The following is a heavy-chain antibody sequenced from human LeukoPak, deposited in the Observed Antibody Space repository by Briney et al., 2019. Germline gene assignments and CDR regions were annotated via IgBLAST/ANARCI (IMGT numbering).Heavy chain of an antibody. J-gene: IGHJ4*02. V-gene: IGHV4-4*07. CDR2: IYTSHST. CDR1: GGSISSYY. Sequence: SSETLSLTCTVSGGSISSYYWSWIRQPAGKGLEWIGRIYTSHSTNYNPSLKSRVTMSVDTSKNQFSLKLSSVTAADTAVYYCARGVYIAAAQYAYWGQGTLVTVSS. CDR3: ARGVYIAAAQYAY. D-gene: IGHD6-13*01.